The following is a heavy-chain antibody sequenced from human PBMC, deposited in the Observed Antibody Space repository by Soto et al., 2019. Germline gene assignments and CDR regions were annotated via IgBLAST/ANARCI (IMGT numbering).Heavy chain of an antibody. CDR3: VRDSHGDY. CDR2: IDHDGPT. CDR1: GFTFSNYW. Sequence: EVQLVESGGGLVQPGWSLRLSCAGSGFTFSNYWMHWVRQAPGKGLEWVSRIDHDGPTDYADSVRGRFTISRDNAEKTLYLQMNSLRPEDTAVYYCVRDSHGDYWGQGTRVTVSS. J-gene: IGHJ4*02. V-gene: IGHV3-74*01.